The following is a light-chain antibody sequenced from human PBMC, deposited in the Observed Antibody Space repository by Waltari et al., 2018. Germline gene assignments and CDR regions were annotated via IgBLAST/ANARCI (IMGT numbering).Light chain of an antibody. J-gene: IGKJ1*01. V-gene: IGKV1-5*01. Sequence: DIQMTQSPSTVSASVGDRVTITCRASQSISSWLAWYQQKPGKAPKLRIYDASSLESGVPSRFSGSGSGTEFTLTISSLQPDDFAAYYCQQYNTYPWTFGQGTKVEIK. CDR2: DAS. CDR1: QSISSW. CDR3: QQYNTYPWT.